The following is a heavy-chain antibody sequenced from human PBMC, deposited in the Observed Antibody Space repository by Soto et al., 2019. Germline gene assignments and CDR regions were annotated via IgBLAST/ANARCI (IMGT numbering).Heavy chain of an antibody. D-gene: IGHD3-10*01. J-gene: IGHJ5*02. Sequence: SETLSLTCAVYGGSFSGYYWSWFRQPPGKGLEWIGEINHSGSTNYNPSLKSRVTISVDTSKNQFSLKLSSVTAADTAVYYCARRRRGGWFDPWGQGTLVTV. CDR2: INHSGST. CDR3: ARRRRGGWFDP. CDR1: GGSFSGYY. V-gene: IGHV4-34*01.